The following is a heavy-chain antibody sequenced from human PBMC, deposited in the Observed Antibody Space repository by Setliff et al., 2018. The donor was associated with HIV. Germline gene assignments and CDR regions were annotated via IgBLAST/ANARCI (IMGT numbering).Heavy chain of an antibody. CDR2: IKSKTDGGTT. CDR1: GFTFNNAW. Sequence: PGGSLRLSCAASGFTFNNAWMTWVRQAPGKGLEWVGHIKSKTDGGTTDYAAPVKGRFTISRDDSKTTLYLQMNSLKTEDTAVYYCTINSPLSSWGQGTLVTVSS. V-gene: IGHV3-15*01. CDR3: TINSPLSS. J-gene: IGHJ4*02. D-gene: IGHD6-6*01.